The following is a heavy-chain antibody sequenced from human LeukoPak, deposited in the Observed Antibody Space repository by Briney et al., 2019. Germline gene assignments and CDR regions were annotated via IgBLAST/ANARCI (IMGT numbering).Heavy chain of an antibody. CDR3: ARDRTRDSSGYYWDAFDI. V-gene: IGHV3-21*01. D-gene: IGHD3-22*01. J-gene: IGHJ3*02. CDR2: ISSCSSYI. CDR1: GFTVSSNY. Sequence: PGGSLRLSCAASGFTVSSNYMSWVRQAPGKGLEWVSSISSCSSYIYYADSVKGRFTISRDNAKNSLYLQMNSLRAEDTAVYYCARDRTRDSSGYYWDAFDIWGQGTMVTVSS.